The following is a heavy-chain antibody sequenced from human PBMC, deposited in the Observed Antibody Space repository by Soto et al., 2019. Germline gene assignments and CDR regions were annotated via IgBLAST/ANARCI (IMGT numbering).Heavy chain of an antibody. D-gene: IGHD3-3*01. CDR1: GFTFSSYA. J-gene: IGHJ6*03. CDR2: ISGSGGST. CDR3: AKDVLSYYDFWSGAPGCMDV. Sequence: GGSLRLSCAASGFTFSSYAMSWVRQAPGKGLEWVSAISGSGGSTYYADSVKGRFTISRDNSKNTLYLQMNSLRAEDTAVYYSAKDVLSYYDFWSGAPGCMDVSGKRTPVTVPS. V-gene: IGHV3-23*01.